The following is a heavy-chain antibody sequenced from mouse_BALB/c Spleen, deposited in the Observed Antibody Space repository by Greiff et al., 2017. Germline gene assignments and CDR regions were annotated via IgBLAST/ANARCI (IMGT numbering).Heavy chain of an antibody. CDR1: GYAFTNYL. Sequence: QVQLQQSGAELVRPGTSVKVSCKASGYAFTNYLIEWVKQRPGQGLEWIGVINPGSGGTNYNEKFKGKATLTADKSSSTAYMQLSSLTSDDSAVYFCATTVVGAMDYWGQGTSVTVSS. CDR3: ATTVVGAMDY. CDR2: INPGSGGT. D-gene: IGHD1-1*01. V-gene: IGHV1-54*01. J-gene: IGHJ4*01.